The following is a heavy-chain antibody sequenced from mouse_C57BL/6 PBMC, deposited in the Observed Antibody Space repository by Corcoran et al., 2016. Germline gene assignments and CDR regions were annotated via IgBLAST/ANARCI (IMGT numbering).Heavy chain of an antibody. V-gene: IGHV8-12*01. CDR1: GFSLSTSGMG. CDR3: ARRALGYYLYFDY. D-gene: IGHD1-1*01. CDR2: IYWDDDK. Sequence: QVTLKESGPGILQSSQTLSLTCSFSGFSLSTSGMGVSWIRQPSGKGLEWLAHIYWDDDKRYNPSLKSRLTISKDTSRNQVFLKITSVDTADTATYYCARRALGYYLYFDYWGQGTTLTVSS. J-gene: IGHJ2*01.